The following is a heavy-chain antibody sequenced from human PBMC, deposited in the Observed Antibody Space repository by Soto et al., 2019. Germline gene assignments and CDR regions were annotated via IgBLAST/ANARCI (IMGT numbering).Heavy chain of an antibody. Sequence: GGSLRLSCAASGFTVSSYAMSWVRQAPGKGLEWVSAFSGSGGSTYYADSVKGRFTISRDNSKNTLYPQMNSLRAEDTAVYYCAKEPQRITIFGVVTKHYYYGMDVWGQGTTVTVSS. CDR1: GFTVSSYA. J-gene: IGHJ6*02. CDR3: AKEPQRITIFGVVTKHYYYGMDV. D-gene: IGHD3-3*01. CDR2: FSGSGGST. V-gene: IGHV3-23*01.